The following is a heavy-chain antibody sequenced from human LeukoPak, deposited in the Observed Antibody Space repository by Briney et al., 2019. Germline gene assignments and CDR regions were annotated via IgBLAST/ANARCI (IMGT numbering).Heavy chain of an antibody. Sequence: GESLRLSCAASGFAFSSYWMNWARQAPGKGLEWVANIKQDGSETNYVDSVKGRFTISRDNAKNSLYLQMNSLRAEDTALYYCGSTNSFSYWGRGTLVTVSS. J-gene: IGHJ4*02. CDR3: GSTNSFSY. CDR1: GFAFSSYW. CDR2: IKQDGSET. V-gene: IGHV3-7*01. D-gene: IGHD2-15*01.